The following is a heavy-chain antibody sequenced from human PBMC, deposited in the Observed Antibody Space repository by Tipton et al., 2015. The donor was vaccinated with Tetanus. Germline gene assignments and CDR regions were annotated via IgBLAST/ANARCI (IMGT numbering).Heavy chain of an antibody. J-gene: IGHJ6*02. CDR3: AKTDGSGAHGGDYYYGMDV. V-gene: IGHV4-39*01. CDR1: GGSISSSSYY. D-gene: IGHD3-10*01. CDR2: IYYSGST. Sequence: TLSLTCTVSGGSISSSSYYWGWIRQPPGKGLEWIGSIYYSGSTYYNPSLKSRVTISVDTSKNQFSLKPSSVTAADTAVYYCAKTDGSGAHGGDYYYGMDVWGQGTTVTVSS.